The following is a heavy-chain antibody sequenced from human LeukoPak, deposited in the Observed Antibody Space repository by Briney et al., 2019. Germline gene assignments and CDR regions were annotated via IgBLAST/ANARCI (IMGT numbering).Heavy chain of an antibody. J-gene: IGHJ4*02. CDR2: IYHSGTT. CDR3: SYYDSSGYYYVYPN. D-gene: IGHD3-22*01. V-gene: IGHV4-4*02. Sequence: KPSETLSLTCAVSGGSIDSRNWWTWVRQPPGEGLEWIGEIYHSGTTNYNPSLKSRVTLSVNKSKNQFSLELSSVTAADTAVYYCSYYDSSGYYYVYPNWGQGTLVTVSS. CDR1: GGSIDSRNW.